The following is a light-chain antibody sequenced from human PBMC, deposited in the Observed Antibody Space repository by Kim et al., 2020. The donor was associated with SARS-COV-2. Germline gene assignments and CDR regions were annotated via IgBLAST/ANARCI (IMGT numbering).Light chain of an antibody. CDR1: QGIRNS. CDR2: AAS. CDR3: QRYDTAPRT. V-gene: IGKV1-27*01. Sequence: ASVGDRVTITCRASQGIRNSLAWYQQKPGKVPKLLIYAASTLQSGVPSRFSGSGSGTDFTLTVSSLQPEDVATYYCQRYDTAPRTFGQGTKVDIK. J-gene: IGKJ1*01.